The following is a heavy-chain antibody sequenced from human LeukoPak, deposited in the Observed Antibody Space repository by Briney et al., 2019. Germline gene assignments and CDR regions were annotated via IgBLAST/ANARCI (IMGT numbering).Heavy chain of an antibody. Sequence: PGGTLRLSCAASGFTFNTYGMTWVRQAPGKGLEWVSIISSGSSAIFSADALKGRFTISRDDAKNLLYLDMNSLRAEDTAVYYCARGHTAVTRHFDFWGQGTLVTVSS. CDR3: ARGHTAVTRHFDF. CDR1: GFTFNTYG. D-gene: IGHD4-17*01. J-gene: IGHJ4*02. CDR2: ISSGSSAI. V-gene: IGHV3-21*01.